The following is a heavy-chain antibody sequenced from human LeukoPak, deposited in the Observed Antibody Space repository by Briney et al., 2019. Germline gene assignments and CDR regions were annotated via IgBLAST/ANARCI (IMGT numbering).Heavy chain of an antibody. CDR2: ISYDGSNK. CDR3: AKEVTVAGGGDY. J-gene: IGHJ4*02. CDR1: GFTFSSYG. Sequence: GGSLRLSCAASGFTFSSYGMHWVRQAPGKGLEWVAVISYDGSNKYYADSVKGRFTISRDNSKNTLYLQMNSLRAEDTAVYYCAKEVTVAGGGDYWGQGTLVTVSP. V-gene: IGHV3-30*18. D-gene: IGHD6-19*01.